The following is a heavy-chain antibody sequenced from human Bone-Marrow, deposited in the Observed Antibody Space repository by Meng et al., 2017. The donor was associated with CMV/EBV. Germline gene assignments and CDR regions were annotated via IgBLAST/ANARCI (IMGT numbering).Heavy chain of an antibody. J-gene: IGHJ4*02. V-gene: IGHV3-74*03. CDR3: TRVAGPIVGGTRDFDF. D-gene: IGHD1-26*01. CDR2: INTDGTTT. CDR1: GFVFSSVW. Sequence: GFVFSSVWMHWVRQAPGEGLVWVSHINTDGTTTSYADSVKGRFTISRDNAKDTLYLQINSLRAEDTAVYFCTRVAGPIVGGTRDFDFWGQGALVTVSS.